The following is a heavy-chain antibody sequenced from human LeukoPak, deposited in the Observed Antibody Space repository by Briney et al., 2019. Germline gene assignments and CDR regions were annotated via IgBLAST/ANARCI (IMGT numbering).Heavy chain of an antibody. J-gene: IGHJ6*03. CDR1: GGSFSGYY. D-gene: IGHD5-18*01. CDR2: INHSGST. V-gene: IGHV4-34*01. Sequence: SETLSLTCAVYGGSFSGYYWSWIRQPPGKGLEWIGEINHSGSTNYNPSLKSRVTISVDTSKNQFSLKLSSVTAADTAVYYCARGGYSYGRRGYYYYYMDVRGKGTTVTVSS. CDR3: ARGGYSYGRRGYYYYYMDV.